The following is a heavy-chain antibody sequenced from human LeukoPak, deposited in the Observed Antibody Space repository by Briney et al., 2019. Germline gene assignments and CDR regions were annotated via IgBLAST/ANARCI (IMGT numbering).Heavy chain of an antibody. CDR1: GFTFSSYA. CDR2: ISSSGSTI. D-gene: IGHD3-10*01. V-gene: IGHV3-48*03. Sequence: GGSLRLSCAASGFTFSSYAMHWVRQAPGKGLEWVSYISSSGSTIYYADSVKGRFTISRDNAKNSLYLQMNSLRAEDTAVYYCARDASPRGFDYWGQGTLVTVSS. CDR3: ARDASPRGFDY. J-gene: IGHJ4*02.